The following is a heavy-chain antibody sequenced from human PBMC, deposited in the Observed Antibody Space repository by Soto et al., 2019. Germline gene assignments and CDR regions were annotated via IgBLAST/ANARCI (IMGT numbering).Heavy chain of an antibody. D-gene: IGHD4-4*01. CDR3: ARDRAADGNSVYFDY. Sequence: SETLSLTCSVSGGSISSGDYYWSWIRQPPGKGLEWIGYIYYTGSTYYNPSLKSRLSLSVDTSKNQFSLRLSSVTAADTAVYYCARDRAADGNSVYFDYWGQGILVTVSS. V-gene: IGHV4-30-4*01. CDR1: GGSISSGDYY. CDR2: IYYTGST. J-gene: IGHJ4*02.